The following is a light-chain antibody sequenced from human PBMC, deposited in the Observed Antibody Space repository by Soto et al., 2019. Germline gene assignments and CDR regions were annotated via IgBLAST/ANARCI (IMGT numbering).Light chain of an antibody. CDR1: QSVSSN. V-gene: IGKV3-15*01. Sequence: EIMMTQSPATLSVSPGERATLSCRASQSVSSNLAWYQQKPGQPPRLLIYGASTRATGIPARFSGSGSGTEFTLTISSLLSEDFATYYCQQYNNWPLTFGGGTKVETK. CDR3: QQYNNWPLT. CDR2: GAS. J-gene: IGKJ4*01.